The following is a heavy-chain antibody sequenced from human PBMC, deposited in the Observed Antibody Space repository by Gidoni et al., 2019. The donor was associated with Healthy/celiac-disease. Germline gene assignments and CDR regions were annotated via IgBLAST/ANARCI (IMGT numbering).Heavy chain of an antibody. CDR2: RWYDGSKK. CDR3: ARDFEQQPTY. V-gene: IGHV3-33*01. D-gene: IGHD6-13*01. CDR1: GFTFSSYG. J-gene: IGHJ4*02. Sequence: QVQLVESGGGVVQPGRSLRLSCAASGFTFSSYGMHWVRQAPGKGLEWVAGRWYDGSKKDYEDSVKGRFTNSRDNSKNTLYLQMNSLRAEDTAVYYCARDFEQQPTYWGQGTLVTVSS.